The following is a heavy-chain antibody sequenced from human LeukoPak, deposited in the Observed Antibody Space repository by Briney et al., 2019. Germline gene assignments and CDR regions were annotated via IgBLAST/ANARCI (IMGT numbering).Heavy chain of an antibody. CDR3: ARDEMATSYPYYYYGMDV. V-gene: IGHV3-7*01. J-gene: IGHJ6*02. CDR2: IKQDGSEN. Sequence: PGRSLRLSCAASGFTFSGYWMSWVRQAPGKGLEWVANIKQDGSENYYVDSVKGRFTISRDNAKNSLYLQMNSLRAEDTAVYYCARDEMATSYPYYYYGMDVWGQGTTVTVSS. CDR1: GFTFSGYW. D-gene: IGHD5-24*01.